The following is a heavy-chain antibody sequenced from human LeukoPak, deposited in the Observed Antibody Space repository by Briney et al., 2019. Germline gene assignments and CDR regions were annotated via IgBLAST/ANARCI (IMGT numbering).Heavy chain of an antibody. CDR1: GFAFHNYA. CDR2: LNWNSDTK. D-gene: IGHD4-23*01. J-gene: IGHJ6*02. Sequence: GGSLRLSCVGSGFAFHNYAMHWGRRPPGKGLEWVSALNWNSDTKAYADSVKGRFTISRDRARNSLYLQMDSLRPEDTALYYCAKDTGGNGAYFYAMDVWGQGTSVTVSS. V-gene: IGHV3-9*01. CDR3: AKDTGGNGAYFYAMDV.